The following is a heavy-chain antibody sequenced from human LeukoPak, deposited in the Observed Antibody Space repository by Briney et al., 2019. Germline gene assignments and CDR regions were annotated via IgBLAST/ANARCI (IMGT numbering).Heavy chain of an antibody. CDR2: IYYSGST. CDR3: ARALPGGNFPGIDY. D-gene: IGHD4-23*01. Sequence: PSETLSLTCTVSGGSISSYYRSWIRQPPGKGLEWIGYIYYSGSTNYNPSLKSRATISVDTSKNQFSLKLSSVTAADTAVYYCARALPGGNFPGIDYWGQGTLVTVSS. V-gene: IGHV4-59*01. CDR1: GGSISSYY. J-gene: IGHJ4*02.